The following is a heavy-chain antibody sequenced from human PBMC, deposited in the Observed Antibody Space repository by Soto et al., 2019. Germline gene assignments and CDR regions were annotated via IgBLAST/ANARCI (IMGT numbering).Heavy chain of an antibody. D-gene: IGHD6-19*01. CDR3: ATRQVVAGTNDYYNGMDV. V-gene: IGHV1-18*01. Sequence: ASVKVSCKASGYTFTSYGISWVRQAPGQGLEWMGWISAYNGNTNYSQKLQGRVTMTTNTSTSTAYMELRSLRSDDTAVYYCATRQVVAGTNDYYNGMDVWGKGTTVTVSS. J-gene: IGHJ6*04. CDR1: GYTFTSYG. CDR2: ISAYNGNT.